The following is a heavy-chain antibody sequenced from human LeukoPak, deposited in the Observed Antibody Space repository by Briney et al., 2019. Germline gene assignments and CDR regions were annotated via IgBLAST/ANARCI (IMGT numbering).Heavy chain of an antibody. J-gene: IGHJ6*02. V-gene: IGHV1-18*01. CDR1: GYTFTNYG. CDR2: ISVYKGNT. Sequence: APVKVSCKASGYTFTNYGISWVRQAPGQGLEGGGGISVYKGNTNYAQYSEGRVTMTTDTSTSTANMELRSLRSDDTAVYYCARRLPSGDYNAIDVCGQGTTVTVSS. D-gene: IGHD2/OR15-2a*01. CDR3: ARRLPSGDYNAIDV.